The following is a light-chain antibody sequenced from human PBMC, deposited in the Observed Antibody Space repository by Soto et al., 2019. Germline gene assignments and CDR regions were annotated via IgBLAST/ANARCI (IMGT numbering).Light chain of an antibody. CDR1: ELGDKY. Sequence: SYELTQPPSVSVSPGQTASITCSGDELGDKYVCWYQQKPCQSPVMVIYEDRKRPSGIPERFSGSNSGNTATLTISGTQTMDEADYYCQTWDSSTGVFGTGTKVTVL. CDR2: EDR. V-gene: IGLV3-1*01. CDR3: QTWDSSTGV. J-gene: IGLJ1*01.